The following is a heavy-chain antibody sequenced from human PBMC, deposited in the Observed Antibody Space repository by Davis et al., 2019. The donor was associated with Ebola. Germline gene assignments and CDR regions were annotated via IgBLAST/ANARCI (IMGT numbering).Heavy chain of an antibody. CDR3: AKDTSNVWFDV. Sequence: GESLKISCAASGFVFSSYVMRWLRQAPGKGLEWVSTLGLSADTYYADSVKGRFTISRDNSKNTLYLQMNSLRVEDTAIYYCAKDTSNVWFDVWGPGTMVTVSS. CDR1: GFVFSSYV. J-gene: IGHJ3*01. CDR2: LGLSADT. D-gene: IGHD6-19*01. V-gene: IGHV3-23*01.